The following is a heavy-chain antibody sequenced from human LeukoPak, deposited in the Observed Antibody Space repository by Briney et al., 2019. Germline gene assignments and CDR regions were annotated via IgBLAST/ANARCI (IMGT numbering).Heavy chain of an antibody. CDR1: GGSISSSNYY. Sequence: SQTLSLTCTVSGGSISSSNYYWGWIRQPPGKGLAWIGSIYYSGSTYYNPSLKSRVTISVDTSKNQFSLKLSSVTAADTAVYYCARETYNFWSGYYTGIEYYYMDVWGKGTTVTVSS. V-gene: IGHV4-39*07. CDR2: IYYSGST. CDR3: ARETYNFWSGYYTGIEYYYMDV. J-gene: IGHJ6*03. D-gene: IGHD3-3*01.